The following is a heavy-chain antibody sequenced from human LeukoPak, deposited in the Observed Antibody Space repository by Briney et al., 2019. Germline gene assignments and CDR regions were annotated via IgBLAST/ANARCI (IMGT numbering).Heavy chain of an antibody. D-gene: IGHD2-15*01. CDR1: GFTFSSYA. V-gene: IGHV3-23*01. Sequence: GSLRLSCAASGFTFSSYAMSWVRQAPGKGLEWVSAISGSGGSTYYADYVKGGFTISRDNSKSTLYLQMNSLRAEDTAVYYCAKGMIKDIVVVVADHFDYWGQGTLVTVSS. J-gene: IGHJ4*02. CDR3: AKGMIKDIVVVVADHFDY. CDR2: ISGSGGST.